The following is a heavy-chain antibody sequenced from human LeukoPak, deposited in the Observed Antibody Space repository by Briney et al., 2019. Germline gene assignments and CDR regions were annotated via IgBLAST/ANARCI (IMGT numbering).Heavy chain of an antibody. CDR2: IYYSGST. CDR3: ARGSPGKAFDI. Sequence: TPSETLSLTRTVSGGSISSGGYYWSWLRQHPGKGLEWIGYIYYSGSTYYNPSLKSRVTISVDTSKNQFSLKLSSVTAADTAVYYCARGSPGKAFDIWGQGTMVTVSS. V-gene: IGHV4-31*03. CDR1: GGSISSGGYY. J-gene: IGHJ3*02.